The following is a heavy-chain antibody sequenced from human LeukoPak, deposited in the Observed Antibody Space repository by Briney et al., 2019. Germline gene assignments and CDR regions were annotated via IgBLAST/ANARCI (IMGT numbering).Heavy chain of an antibody. J-gene: IGHJ6*02. Sequence: SLRLSCAASGFTFSSYGMHWVRQAPGKGLEWVAVISYDGSNRYYADSVKGRFNISRDNSKNTLYLERNSLRAEDTAVYYCAKGEDIVLVPADKYYYYGMDVWGQGTTASVSS. CDR2: ISYDGSNR. V-gene: IGHV3-30*18. CDR1: GFTFSSYG. D-gene: IGHD2-2*01. CDR3: AKGEDIVLVPADKYYYYGMDV.